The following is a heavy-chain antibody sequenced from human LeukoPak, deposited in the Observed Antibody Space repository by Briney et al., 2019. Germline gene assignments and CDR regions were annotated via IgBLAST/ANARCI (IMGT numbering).Heavy chain of an antibody. V-gene: IGHV1-46*01. CDR2: INPSGGST. Sequence: ASVKVSCKASGYTFTSYYMHWVRQAPGQGLEWMGIINPSGGSTSYAQKFQGRVTMTRDMSTSTVYMELSSLRSEDTAVYYCARDPRIKAFDIWGQGTMVTVSS. D-gene: IGHD1-14*01. J-gene: IGHJ3*02. CDR1: GYTFTSYY. CDR3: ARDPRIKAFDI.